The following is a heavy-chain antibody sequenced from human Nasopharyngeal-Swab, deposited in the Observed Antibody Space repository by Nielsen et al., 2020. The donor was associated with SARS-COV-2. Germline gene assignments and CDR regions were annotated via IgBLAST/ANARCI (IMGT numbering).Heavy chain of an antibody. CDR3: ARETIVQDFDY. Sequence: WVRQAPRQGLKWMGWINTNTGNPTYAQGFTGRFVFSLDTSVSTAYLQISSLKAEDTAVYYCARETIVQDFDYWGQGTLVTVSS. D-gene: IGHD2/OR15-2a*01. J-gene: IGHJ4*02. CDR2: INTNTGNP. V-gene: IGHV7-4-1*02.